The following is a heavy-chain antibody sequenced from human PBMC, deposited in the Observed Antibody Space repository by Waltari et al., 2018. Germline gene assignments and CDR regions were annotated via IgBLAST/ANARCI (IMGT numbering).Heavy chain of an antibody. CDR3: ARHKNWRDAFDI. D-gene: IGHD1-1*01. Sequence: QLQLQESGPGLVKPSETLSLTCTVSGGSISSSSYYWGWIRQPPGMGLEWIGSIYYSGSTYYNRPLKYRFPISVESSKIRFAPKLGSVTAADTPVYYCARHKNWRDAFDIWGQGTMVTVSS. CDR2: IYYSGST. J-gene: IGHJ3*02. V-gene: IGHV4-39*07. CDR1: GGSISSSSYY.